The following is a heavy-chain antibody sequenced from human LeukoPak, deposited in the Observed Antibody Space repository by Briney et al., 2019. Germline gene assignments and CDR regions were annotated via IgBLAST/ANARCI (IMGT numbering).Heavy chain of an antibody. D-gene: IGHD6-6*01. CDR2: TYSSGST. CDR1: GGSISSISYQ. V-gene: IGHV4-61*02. Sequence: SETLSLTCTVSGGSISSISYQWSWIRQPAGKGLEWIGRTYSSGSTNYNPSLKSRVTISVDTSKNQFSLKLSSVTAADTAVYYCARGVGSSYRLGFDPWGQGTLVTVSS. J-gene: IGHJ5*02. CDR3: ARGVGSSYRLGFDP.